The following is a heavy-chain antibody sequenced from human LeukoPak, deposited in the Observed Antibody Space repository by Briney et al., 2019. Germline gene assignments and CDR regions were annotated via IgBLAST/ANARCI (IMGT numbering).Heavy chain of an antibody. V-gene: IGHV3-21*03. CDR1: GFTFSSYW. D-gene: IGHD2/OR15-2a*01. CDR3: ARDFYDGFALDY. CDR2: IFSSSTYI. J-gene: IGHJ4*02. Sequence: GGSLRLSCAASGFTFSSYWMSWVRQAPGKGLEWVSFIFSSSTYIYYTDSVKGRFTISKDNARNSLYLQMDNLRAEDTGVYYCARDFYDGFALDYWGQGTLVTVSS.